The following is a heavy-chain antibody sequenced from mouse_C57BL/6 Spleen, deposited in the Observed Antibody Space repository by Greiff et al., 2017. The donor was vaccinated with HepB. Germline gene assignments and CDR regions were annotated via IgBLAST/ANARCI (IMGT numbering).Heavy chain of an antibody. Sequence: EVQLQQSGTVLARPGASVKMSCKTSGYTFTSYWMHWVKQRPGQGLEWIGAIYPGNSDTSYNQKFKGKAKPTAVTSASTAYMELSSLTNEDSAVYYCTQTAQVPWFAYWGQGTLVTVSA. J-gene: IGHJ3*01. CDR3: TQTAQVPWFAY. V-gene: IGHV1-5*01. CDR1: GYTFTSYW. D-gene: IGHD3-2*02. CDR2: IYPGNSDT.